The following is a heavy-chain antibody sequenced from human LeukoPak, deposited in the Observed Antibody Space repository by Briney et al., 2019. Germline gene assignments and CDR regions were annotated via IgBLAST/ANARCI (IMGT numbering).Heavy chain of an antibody. CDR3: ASVSLRYFDWPYATDY. D-gene: IGHD3-9*01. CDR2: ISSSGSTI. CDR1: GFTFSDYY. J-gene: IGHJ4*02. Sequence: PGGSLRLSCAASGFTFSDYYMSWIRQAPGKGLEWVSYISSSGSTIYYADSVKGRFTTSRDNAKNSLYLQMNSLRAEDTAVYYCASVSLRYFDWPYATDYWGQGTLVTVSS. V-gene: IGHV3-11*04.